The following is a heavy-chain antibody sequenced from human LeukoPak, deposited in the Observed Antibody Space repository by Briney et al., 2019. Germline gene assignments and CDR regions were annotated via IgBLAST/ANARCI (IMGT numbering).Heavy chain of an antibody. CDR2: INQEGRDK. V-gene: IGHV3-7*01. CDR1: GLAFSSYW. Sequence: GGSLRLSCAASGLAFSSYWMTWVRQAPGKGLEWVGNINQEGRDKNYVDSVKGRFTISRDNAKNSLYLQMNNLRAEDTAVYYCARDIQYFDLWGRGTLVTVSS. J-gene: IGHJ2*01. CDR3: ARDIQYFDL.